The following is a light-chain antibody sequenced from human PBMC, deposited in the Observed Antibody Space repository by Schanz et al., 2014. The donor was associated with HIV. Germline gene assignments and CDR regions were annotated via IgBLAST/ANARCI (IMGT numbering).Light chain of an antibody. Sequence: QSALTQPASVSGSPGQSITISCTGPSSDVGSYNLVSWYQQHPGKAPKLMIYDVSNRPSGVSNRFSGSKSGNTASLTISGLQAEDEADYYCSSYTSSTTYVFGTGTKLTVL. V-gene: IGLV2-14*02. CDR1: SSDVGSYNL. J-gene: IGLJ1*01. CDR2: DVS. CDR3: SSYTSSTTYV.